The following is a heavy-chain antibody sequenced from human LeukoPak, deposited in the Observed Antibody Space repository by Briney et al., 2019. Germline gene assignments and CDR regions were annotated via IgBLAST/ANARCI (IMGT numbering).Heavy chain of an antibody. J-gene: IGHJ3*02. V-gene: IGHV1-8*01. D-gene: IGHD3-22*01. CDR3: AREPYYYDSSGYHGAFDI. CDR2: MNPNSGNT. CDR1: GYTFTSYD. Sequence: ASVKVSCKASGYTFTSYDINWVRQATGQGLEWMGWMNPNSGNTGYAQKFQGRVTMTRNTSISTTYMELSSLRSEDTAAYYCAREPYYYDSSGYHGAFDIWGQGTMVTVSS.